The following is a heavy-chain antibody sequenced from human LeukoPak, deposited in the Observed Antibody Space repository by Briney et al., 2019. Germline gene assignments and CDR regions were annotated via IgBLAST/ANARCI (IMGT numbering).Heavy chain of an antibody. CDR1: GFTFGNYA. V-gene: IGHV3-30-3*01. Sequence: PGRSLRLSCAASGFTFGNYAMHWVRQAPGKGLEWVAVIPYDGSNKYYVDSVKGRFTISRDNSKNTLYLQMNSLRAEDTAVYYCARRYSIGGWRGYVDYRCQRTLVTV. D-gene: IGHD2-21*01. CDR3: ARRYSIGGWRGYVDY. J-gene: IGHJ4*02. CDR2: IPYDGSNK.